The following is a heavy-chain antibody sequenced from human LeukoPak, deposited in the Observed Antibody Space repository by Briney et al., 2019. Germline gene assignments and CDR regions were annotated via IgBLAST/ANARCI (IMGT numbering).Heavy chain of an antibody. CDR1: GFTFSSYA. Sequence: GGSLRLSCAASGFTFSSYAMSWVRQAPGKGLEWVSYISSSSSTIYYADSVKGRFTISRDNAKNSLYLQMNSLRAEDTAVYYCARALGYRGVSSAFDIWGQGTMVTVSS. V-gene: IGHV3-48*01. CDR2: ISSSSSTI. J-gene: IGHJ3*02. CDR3: ARALGYRGVSSAFDI. D-gene: IGHD3-10*01.